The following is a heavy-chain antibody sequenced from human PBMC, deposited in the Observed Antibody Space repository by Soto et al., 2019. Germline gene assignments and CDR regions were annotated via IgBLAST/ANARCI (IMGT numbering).Heavy chain of an antibody. D-gene: IGHD5-18*01. Sequence: EVQLVESGGGLVKPGGSLRLSCAASGFTFSSYSMNWVRHAPGKGLEWVSSISSSSSYIYYADSLKGRFTISRDNAKNSLYLQMNSLRAEDTAVYYCARDQPGYSYGYGLGYWGQGTLVTVSS. V-gene: IGHV3-21*01. CDR3: ARDQPGYSYGYGLGY. CDR2: ISSSSSYI. CDR1: GFTFSSYS. J-gene: IGHJ4*02.